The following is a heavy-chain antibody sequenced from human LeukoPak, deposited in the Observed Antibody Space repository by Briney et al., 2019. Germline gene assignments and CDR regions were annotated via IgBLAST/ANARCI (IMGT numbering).Heavy chain of an antibody. D-gene: IGHD6-13*01. V-gene: IGHV1-18*01. Sequence: ASVKVSCKASGYTFTSYGISWVRQAPGQGLEWMGWISAYNGNTNYAQKLQGRVTMTTDTSTSTAYMELRSLRSDDTVVYYCARGSSSWYYYYYYMDVWGKGTTVTVSS. J-gene: IGHJ6*03. CDR1: GYTFTSYG. CDR2: ISAYNGNT. CDR3: ARGSSSWYYYYYYMDV.